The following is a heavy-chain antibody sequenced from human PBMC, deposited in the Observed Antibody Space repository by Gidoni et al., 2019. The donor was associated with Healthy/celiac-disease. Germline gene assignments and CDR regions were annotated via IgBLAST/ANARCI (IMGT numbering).Heavy chain of an antibody. D-gene: IGHD2-2*01. V-gene: IGHV3-30-3*01. CDR2: ISYDGSNK. Sequence: QVQLVESGGGVVQPGRSLRLSCAASGFTFSSYAMHWVRQAPGKGLEWVAVISYDGSNKYYADSVKGRFTISRDNSKNTLYLQMNSLRAEDTAVYYCARERCSSTSCYANMDVWGQGTTVTVSS. J-gene: IGHJ6*02. CDR3: ARERCSSTSCYANMDV. CDR1: GFTFSSYA.